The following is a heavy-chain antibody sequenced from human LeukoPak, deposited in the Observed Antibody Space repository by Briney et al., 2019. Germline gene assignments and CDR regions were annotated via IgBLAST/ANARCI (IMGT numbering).Heavy chain of an antibody. CDR1: GGTFSSYA. D-gene: IGHD5-18*01. Sequence: SVKVSCKASGGTFSSYAISWVRQAPGQGLEWMEGIIPIFGTANYAQKFQGRVTITADESTSTAYMELSSLRSEDTAVYYCARGRIVSGYSYGYVPFDYWGQGTLVTVSS. J-gene: IGHJ4*02. CDR3: ARGRIVSGYSYGYVPFDY. CDR2: IIPIFGTA. V-gene: IGHV1-69*01.